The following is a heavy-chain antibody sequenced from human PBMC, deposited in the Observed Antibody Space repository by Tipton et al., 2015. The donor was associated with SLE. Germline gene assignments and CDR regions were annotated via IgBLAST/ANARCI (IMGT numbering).Heavy chain of an antibody. CDR3: ARDRGQQLAFDY. J-gene: IGHJ4*02. Sequence: TLSLTCTVSGGSISSGNYYWNWIRQHPGKGLEWIGEINHSGSTNYNPSLKSRVTISVDTSKNQFSLKLNSVTGADTAVYYCARDRGQQLAFDYWGQGTLVTVSS. CDR1: GGSISSGNYY. CDR2: INHSGST. D-gene: IGHD6-13*01. V-gene: IGHV4-30-4*08.